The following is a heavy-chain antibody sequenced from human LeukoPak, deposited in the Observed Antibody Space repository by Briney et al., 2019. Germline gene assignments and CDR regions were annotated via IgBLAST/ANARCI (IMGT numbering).Heavy chain of an antibody. V-gene: IGHV3-23*01. CDR1: GFTFTIYA. D-gene: IGHD3-16*01. J-gene: IGHJ5*02. CDR3: AKGAEIDL. CDR2: VTGPGDTT. Sequence: GGSLRLSCATSGFTFTIYAMNWVRQAPGKRLEWVSAVTGPGDTTYYADSVKGRSFMSREDSKTTVYLQMNSLRAEATAIYYCAKGAEIDLWGQGTLVTVSS.